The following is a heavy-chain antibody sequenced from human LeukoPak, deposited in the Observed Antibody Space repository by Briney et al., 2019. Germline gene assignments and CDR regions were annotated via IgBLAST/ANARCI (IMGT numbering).Heavy chain of an antibody. V-gene: IGHV1-2*02. CDR2: VNPNSGDT. Sequence: EASVKVSCKASGYTFTSYDINWVRQAPGQGLEWMGWVNPNSGDTNYAQKFQGRVTMTRDKSISTAYMELSRLKSDDTAVYFCAREKRELPPGYSYFYYMDVWGKGTTVTVSS. CDR3: AREKRELPPGYSYFYYMDV. J-gene: IGHJ6*03. CDR1: GYTFTSYD. D-gene: IGHD1-26*01.